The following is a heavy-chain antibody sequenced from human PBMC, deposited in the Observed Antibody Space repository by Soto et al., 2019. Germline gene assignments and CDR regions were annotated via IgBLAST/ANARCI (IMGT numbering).Heavy chain of an antibody. D-gene: IGHD3-16*01. CDR3: ASAYGRDRFAY. CDR1: GFTTFSSYG. J-gene: IGHJ4*02. CDR2: IWYDGSNK. V-gene: IGHV3-33*01. Sequence: QVQLVESGGGVVQPGRSLRLSCAASGFTTFSSYGMHWVRQAPGKGLEWVAVIWYDGSNKYYADSVKGRFTISRDNSKNTLYLQMNSLRAEETAVYYCASAYGRDRFAYWGQGTLVTVSS.